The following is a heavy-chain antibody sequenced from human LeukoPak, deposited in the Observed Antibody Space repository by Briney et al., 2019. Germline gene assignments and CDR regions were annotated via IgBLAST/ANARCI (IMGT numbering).Heavy chain of an antibody. D-gene: IGHD1-26*01. CDR1: GGFISSGSFY. J-gene: IGHJ6*03. Sequence: KASETLSLTCTVSGGFISSGSFYWGWIRQPPGKGLEWIGSIFYSGSTYYNPSLKSRVTISVDTSRNHFSLKLSSVTAADTAVYYCARHQSGSYPPYSMDVWGKGTTVIVSS. V-gene: IGHV4-39*01. CDR2: IFYSGST. CDR3: ARHQSGSYPPYSMDV.